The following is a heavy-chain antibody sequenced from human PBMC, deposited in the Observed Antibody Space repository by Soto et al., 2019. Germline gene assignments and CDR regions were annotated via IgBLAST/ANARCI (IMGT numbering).Heavy chain of an antibody. D-gene: IGHD3-22*01. CDR3: ARAQPLYYDRSGPSDY. J-gene: IGHJ4*02. CDR2: ISAYNGNT. CDR1: GYTFTSYG. Sequence: QVQLVQSGAEVKKPGASVKVSCKASGYTFTSYGISWVRQAPGQGLEWMGWISAYNGNTNYAQKLQGRVTMTTDTATSTAYMELRSLRSDDTAVYYCARAQPLYYDRSGPSDYWGQGTLVTVSS. V-gene: IGHV1-18*01.